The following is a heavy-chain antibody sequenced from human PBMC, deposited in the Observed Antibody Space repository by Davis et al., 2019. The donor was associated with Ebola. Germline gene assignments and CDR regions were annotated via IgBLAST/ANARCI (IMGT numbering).Heavy chain of an antibody. CDR1: GFTVSGNY. J-gene: IGHJ4*02. Sequence: GESLKISCAASGFTVSGNYMSWVRQAPGKGLEWVSVIYSGGSTNYADSVKGRFTISRDNSKNTLYLQMNSLRAEDTAVYYCARTPNYDFWTTIDYWGQGTLVTVSS. CDR2: IYSGGST. D-gene: IGHD3-3*01. V-gene: IGHV3-53*01. CDR3: ARTPNYDFWTTIDY.